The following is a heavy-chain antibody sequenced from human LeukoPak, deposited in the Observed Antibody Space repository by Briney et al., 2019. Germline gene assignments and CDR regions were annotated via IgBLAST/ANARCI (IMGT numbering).Heavy chain of an antibody. Sequence: VQDSCKASGYTFTGYYMHGVGRDPGQELEWLGWINPNSGGTNYAQKFQGRVTMTRDTSISTAYMELSRLRSDDTAVYYCAREVVPAAIDNWFDPWGQGTLVTVSS. V-gene: IGHV1-2*02. CDR2: INPNSGGT. J-gene: IGHJ5*02. CDR3: AREVVPAAIDNWFDP. D-gene: IGHD2-2*02. CDR1: GYTFTGYY.